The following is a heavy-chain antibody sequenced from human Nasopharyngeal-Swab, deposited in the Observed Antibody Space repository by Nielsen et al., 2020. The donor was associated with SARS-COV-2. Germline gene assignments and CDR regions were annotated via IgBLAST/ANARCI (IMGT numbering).Heavy chain of an antibody. V-gene: IGHV1-2*05. Sequence: ASVKVSCKASGYTFTSYAMHWVRQAPGQGLEWMGRINPNSGGTNYAQKFQGRVTMTRDTSISTAYMELSRLRSDDTVVYYCAREVLGIAATGYYGMDVWGQGTTVTVSS. CDR1: GYTFTSYA. J-gene: IGHJ6*02. CDR2: INPNSGGT. D-gene: IGHD6-13*01. CDR3: AREVLGIAATGYYGMDV.